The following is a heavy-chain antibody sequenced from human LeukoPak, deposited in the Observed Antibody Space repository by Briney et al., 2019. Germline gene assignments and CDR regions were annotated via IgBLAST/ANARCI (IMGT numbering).Heavy chain of an antibody. Sequence: GASLKISCKGSGYSFTSYWIGWVRPLPGKGLEWMGIIYPGDSDTRYSPSFQGQVTISADKSISTAYLQWSSLKASDTAMYYCARQAVAGIYYFDYWGQGTLVTVSS. CDR2: IYPGDSDT. J-gene: IGHJ4*02. D-gene: IGHD6-19*01. V-gene: IGHV5-51*01. CDR3: ARQAVAGIYYFDY. CDR1: GYSFTSYW.